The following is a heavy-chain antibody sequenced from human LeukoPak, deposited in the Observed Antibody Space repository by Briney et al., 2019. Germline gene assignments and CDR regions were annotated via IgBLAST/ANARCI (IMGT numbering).Heavy chain of an antibody. CDR3: ARVPTWKSYYYYGMDV. D-gene: IGHD1-1*01. J-gene: IGHJ6*02. Sequence: SETLSLTCAVYGGSFSGYYWSWIRQPPGKGLEWIGEINHGGSTNYNPSLKSRVTISVDTSKNQFSLKLSSVTAADTAVYYCARVPTWKSYYYYGMDVWGQGTTVTVSS. CDR2: INHGGST. V-gene: IGHV4-34*01. CDR1: GGSFSGYY.